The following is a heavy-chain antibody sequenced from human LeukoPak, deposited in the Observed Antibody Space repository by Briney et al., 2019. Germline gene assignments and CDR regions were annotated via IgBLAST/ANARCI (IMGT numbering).Heavy chain of an antibody. V-gene: IGHV6-1*01. CDR2: TYFRSKWYN. CDR3: ARGLLVGHPYYCAMDV. J-gene: IGHJ6*02. D-gene: IGHD2-8*02. Sequence: SQTLSLTCAISGDSFSSNSATWTWIRQSPSRGLELQGGTYFRSKWYNDSAESVKSRISINPDTSKNQFSLQLSSVTPEDTAVYYCARGLLVGHPYYCAMDVWGRGTTVSVSS. CDR1: GDSFSSNSAT.